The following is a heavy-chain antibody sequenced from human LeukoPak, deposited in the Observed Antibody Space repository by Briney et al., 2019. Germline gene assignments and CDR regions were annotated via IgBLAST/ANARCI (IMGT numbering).Heavy chain of an antibody. V-gene: IGHV3-23*01. J-gene: IGHJ4*02. Sequence: GGSLRLSCAASGFIFSNYAMSWVRQAPGKGLEWVSAISGNGDFTYYIDSVKGRFTISRDNSKNTLYLQMNSLRAEDTAVYYCAKVTGGDMITYGGLDYWGQGTLVTVSS. CDR3: AKVTGGDMITYGGLDY. D-gene: IGHD3-16*01. CDR2: ISGNGDFT. CDR1: GFIFSNYA.